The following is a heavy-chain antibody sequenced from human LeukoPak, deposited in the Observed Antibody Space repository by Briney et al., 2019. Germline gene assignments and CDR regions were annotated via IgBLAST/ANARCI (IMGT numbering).Heavy chain of an antibody. J-gene: IGHJ3*02. D-gene: IGHD1-26*01. CDR1: GGSISSYY. CDR3: ATYSGSYYDDAFDI. CDR2: IYYSGST. V-gene: IGHV4-59*01. Sequence: SETLSLTCTVSGGSISSYYWSWIRQPPGKGLEWIGYIYYSGSTNYNPSLKSRVTISVDTSKNQFSLKLSSVTAADTAVYYCATYSGSYYDDAFDIWGQGTMVTVSS.